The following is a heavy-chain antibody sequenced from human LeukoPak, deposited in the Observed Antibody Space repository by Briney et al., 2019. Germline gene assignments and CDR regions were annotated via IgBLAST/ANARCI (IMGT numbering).Heavy chain of an antibody. V-gene: IGHV3-21*01. CDR2: ISSSSSYI. CDR1: GFTFSSYS. Sequence: GGSLRLSCAASGFTFSSYSMNWVRQAPGKGLEWVSSISSSSSYIYYADPVKGRFTTSRDNAKNSLYLQMNSLRAEDTAVYYCARDEVTSLDYWGQGTLVTVSS. J-gene: IGHJ4*02. D-gene: IGHD4-17*01. CDR3: ARDEVTSLDY.